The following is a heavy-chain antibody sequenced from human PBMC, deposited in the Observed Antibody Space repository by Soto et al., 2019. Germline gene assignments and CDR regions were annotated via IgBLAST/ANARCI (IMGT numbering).Heavy chain of an antibody. J-gene: IGHJ4*02. CDR3: ATAQYSSGLGGFDY. D-gene: IGHD6-19*01. CDR1: GYTFTGYY. CDR2: INPNSGGT. V-gene: IGHV1-2*04. Sequence: QVQLVQSGAEVKKPGASVKVSCKASGYTFTGYYMHWVRQAPGQGLEWMGWINPNSGGTNYAQKFQGWSTMTRDTSISTAYMELSRLRSDDTAVYYCATAQYSSGLGGFDYWGQGTLVTVSS.